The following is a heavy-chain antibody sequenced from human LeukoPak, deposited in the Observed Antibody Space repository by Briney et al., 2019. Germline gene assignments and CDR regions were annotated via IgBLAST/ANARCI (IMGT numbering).Heavy chain of an antibody. CDR2: IYYSGST. J-gene: IGHJ2*01. Sequence: SETLYLTCTVSGGSSSSGSDYWSWVRQPPGNGLEWIGYIYYSGSTNYNPSLKSRVTISVDTSKNQFSLKLSSVTAADTAVYYCARVYYSSSYDYWYFDLWGRGTLVTVSS. V-gene: IGHV4-61*01. D-gene: IGHD6-13*01. CDR1: GGSSSSGSDY. CDR3: ARVYYSSSYDYWYFDL.